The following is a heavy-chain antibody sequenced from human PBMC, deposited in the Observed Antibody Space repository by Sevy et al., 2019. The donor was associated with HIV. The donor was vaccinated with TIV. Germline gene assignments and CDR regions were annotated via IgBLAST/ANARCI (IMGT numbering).Heavy chain of an antibody. V-gene: IGHV3-30*02. D-gene: IGHD5-12*01. CDR1: GFSFSTYS. J-gene: IGHJ4*02. CDR2: TRYDSSNT. Sequence: GGSLRLSCSASGFSFSTYSMHWVRQAPGKGLEWVAFTRYDSSNTFYADSVKGRFSISIDNSKNTRYLQMSSLRPEDTALYFCARGPEYGGYDFLMDYWGQGTLVTFSS. CDR3: ARGPEYGGYDFLMDY.